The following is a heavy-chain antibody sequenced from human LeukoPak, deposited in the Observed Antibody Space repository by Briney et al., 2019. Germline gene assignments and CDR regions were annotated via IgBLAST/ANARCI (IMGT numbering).Heavy chain of an antibody. J-gene: IGHJ4*02. CDR3: ARLDEDFYYDGSGYYF. CDR2: IYPGDSET. D-gene: IGHD3-22*01. Sequence: GESLKISFRGSGSRFTNYRIAWVRQMPGKGLEWMGIIYPGDSETTYSPSFQGQVTISADKSINTAYLQWSSLKTSDTAMYYCARLDEDFYYDGSGYYFWGQGTLDTVSS. CDR1: GSRFTNYR. V-gene: IGHV5-51*01.